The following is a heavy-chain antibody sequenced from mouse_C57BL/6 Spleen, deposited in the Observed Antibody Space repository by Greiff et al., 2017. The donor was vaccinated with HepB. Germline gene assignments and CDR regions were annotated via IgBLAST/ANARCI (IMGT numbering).Heavy chain of an antibody. CDR3: TREDGNYAFAY. D-gene: IGHD2-1*01. CDR2: ISSGGDYI. J-gene: IGHJ3*01. CDR1: GFTFSSYA. Sequence: EVKLMESGEGLVKPGGSLKLSCAASGFTFSSYAMSWVRQTPEKRLEWVAYISSGGDYIYYADTVKGRFTISSDNARNTLYLQMSSLKSEDTAMYYCTREDGNYAFAYWGQGTLVTVSA. V-gene: IGHV5-9-1*02.